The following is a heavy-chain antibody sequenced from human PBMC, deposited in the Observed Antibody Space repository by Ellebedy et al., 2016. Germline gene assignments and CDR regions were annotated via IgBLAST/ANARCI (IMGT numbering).Heavy chain of an antibody. Sequence: ASVKVSCXASGYTFTGYYMHWVRQAPGQGLEWMGWINPNSGGTNYAQKFQGRVTMTRDTSISTAYMELSRLRSDDTAVYYCARGNSRQQLDPPLRYWGQGTLVTVSS. CDR1: GYTFTGYY. J-gene: IGHJ4*02. CDR2: INPNSGGT. CDR3: ARGNSRQQLDPPLRY. D-gene: IGHD6-13*01. V-gene: IGHV1-2*02.